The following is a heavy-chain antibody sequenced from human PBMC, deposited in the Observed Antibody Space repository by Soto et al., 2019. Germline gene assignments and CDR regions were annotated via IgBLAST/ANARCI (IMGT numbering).Heavy chain of an antibody. J-gene: IGHJ6*03. CDR2: ISAYSGNT. Sequence: ASVKVSCKASGYTFTSYGISWVRQAPGQGLEWMGWISAYSGNTNYAQKFQGRVTMTTNTSISTAYMELRSLRSEDTAVYYCARGGAASPDYYYYYMDVWGKGTTVTVSS. CDR1: GYTFTSYG. CDR3: ARGGAASPDYYYYYMDV. D-gene: IGHD6-13*01. V-gene: IGHV1-18*01.